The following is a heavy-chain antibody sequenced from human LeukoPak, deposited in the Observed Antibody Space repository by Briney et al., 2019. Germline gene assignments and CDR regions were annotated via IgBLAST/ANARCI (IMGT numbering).Heavy chain of an antibody. CDR3: ARVVNDAFDI. CDR2: MNPNSGNT. CDR1: GYTFTSYG. V-gene: IGHV1-8*03. D-gene: IGHD3-22*01. Sequence: ASVKVSCKASGYTFTSYGISWVRQATGQGLEWMGWMNPNSGNTGYAQKFQGRVTITRNTSISTAYMELSSLRSEDTAVYYCARVVNDAFDIWGQGTMVTVSS. J-gene: IGHJ3*02.